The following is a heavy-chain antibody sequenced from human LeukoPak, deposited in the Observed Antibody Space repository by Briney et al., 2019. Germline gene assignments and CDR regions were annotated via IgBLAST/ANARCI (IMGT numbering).Heavy chain of an antibody. Sequence: ASVKVSCKASGYTFTSYGISWVRQAPGQGLEWMGWISAYNGNTNYAQKLQGRVTMTTDTSTSTAYMELRSLRSDDTAVYYCAKDFRYCGGDCYYYYMDVWGKGTTVTISS. D-gene: IGHD2-21*01. CDR1: GYTFTSYG. J-gene: IGHJ6*03. CDR2: ISAYNGNT. CDR3: AKDFRYCGGDCYYYYMDV. V-gene: IGHV1-18*01.